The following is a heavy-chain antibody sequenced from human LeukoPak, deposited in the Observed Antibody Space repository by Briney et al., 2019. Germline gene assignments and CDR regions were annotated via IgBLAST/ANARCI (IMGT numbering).Heavy chain of an antibody. CDR2: ISSSSSYT. J-gene: IGHJ3*02. D-gene: IGHD3-10*01. CDR1: GFTFSDYY. V-gene: IGHV3-11*06. CDR3: ARPQLLWFGEGGAFGI. Sequence: GGSLRLSCAASGFTFSDYYMSWIRQAPGKGLEWVSYISSSSSYTNYADSVKGRFTISRDNAKNSLYLQMNSLRAEDTAVYYCARPQLLWFGEGGAFGIWGQGTMVTVSS.